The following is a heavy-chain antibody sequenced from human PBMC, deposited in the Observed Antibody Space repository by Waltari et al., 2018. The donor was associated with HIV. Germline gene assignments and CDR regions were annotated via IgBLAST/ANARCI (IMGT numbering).Heavy chain of an antibody. J-gene: IGHJ4*02. V-gene: IGHV3-30*18. Sequence: QVQLVESGGGVVQPGRSLRLSCAASGFTFSSYGMPWVPTASGKGLEWVAVISDDGSNKYYADSVKGRFTISRDNSKNTLYLHMNSLRTEDTAVYYCAKDPIPTVLRYYFDYWGQGTLVTVSS. CDR3: AKDPIPTVLRYYFDY. CDR1: GFTFSSYG. D-gene: IGHD4-17*01. CDR2: ISDDGSNK.